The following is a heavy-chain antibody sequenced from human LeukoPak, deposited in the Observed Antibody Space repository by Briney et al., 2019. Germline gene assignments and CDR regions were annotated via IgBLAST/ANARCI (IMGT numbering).Heavy chain of an antibody. D-gene: IGHD6-13*01. CDR1: GFSFGDYA. V-gene: IGHV3-43*02. CDR2: ISGDGGST. J-gene: IGHJ1*01. Sequence: GGSLRLSCAASGFSFGDYAMHWVRQVPGKGLEWVSLISGDGGSTDYIESVKGRFTISRDNNRNSLYLQMNSLRTEDTALYFCAKDSGYRQLRAEFFHDWGQGTLVTVSS. CDR3: AKDSGYRQLRAEFFHD.